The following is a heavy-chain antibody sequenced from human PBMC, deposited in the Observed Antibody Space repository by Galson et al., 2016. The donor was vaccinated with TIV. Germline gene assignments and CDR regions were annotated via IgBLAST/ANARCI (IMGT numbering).Heavy chain of an antibody. J-gene: IGHJ4*01. Sequence: SVKVSCKASGDSFSSHTISWLRQAPGQGLEWMGRIIPMLNITEYAQKFQGRVTITADKSTSTAYMELSSLRSEDTAVYYCARAAGHSASGSYPGYRGHGILVTVSS. CDR1: GDSFSSHT. D-gene: IGHD3-10*01. CDR2: IIPMLNIT. V-gene: IGHV1-69*02. CDR3: ARAAGHSASGSYPGY.